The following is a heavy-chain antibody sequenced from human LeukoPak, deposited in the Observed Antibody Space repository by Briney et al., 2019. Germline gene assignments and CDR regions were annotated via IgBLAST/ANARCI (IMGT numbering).Heavy chain of an antibody. CDR1: GGTFSSYA. D-gene: IGHD2-15*01. J-gene: IGHJ4*02. V-gene: IGHV1-69*13. Sequence: SVKVSCKASGGTFSSYAISWVRQAPGQGLEWMGGIIPIFGTANYAQKFQGRVTITADESTSTAYMELSSLRSEDTAVHYCARDAPHDSAIDYWGQGTLVTVSS. CDR2: IIPIFGTA. CDR3: ARDAPHDSAIDY.